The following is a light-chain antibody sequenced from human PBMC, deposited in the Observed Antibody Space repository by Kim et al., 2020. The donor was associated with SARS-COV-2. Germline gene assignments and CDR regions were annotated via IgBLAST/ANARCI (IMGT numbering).Light chain of an antibody. CDR3: YSTDSSGKPV. Sequence: SYELTQPPSVSVSPRQTARITCSGDALPKKFAYWYQQKSGQAPVLVIYEDTKRPSGIPQRFSGSTSGKLATLTISGAQVEDEADYYCYSTDSSGKPVFGGGTQLTVL. J-gene: IGLJ3*02. V-gene: IGLV3-10*01. CDR1: ALPKKF. CDR2: EDT.